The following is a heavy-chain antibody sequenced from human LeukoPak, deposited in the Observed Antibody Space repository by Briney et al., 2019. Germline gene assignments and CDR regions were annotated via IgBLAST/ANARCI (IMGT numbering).Heavy chain of an antibody. CDR2: IYYSGST. J-gene: IGHJ4*02. Sequence: PSETLSLTCTVSGGSISSNYWSWMRQPPGKGLEWIGYIYYSGSTNYNPSLKSRVTISVDTSKNQFSLKLSSVTAADTAVYYCARGTAAGTTGIDYWGQGTLVTVSS. V-gene: IGHV4-59*13. D-gene: IGHD6-13*01. CDR3: ARGTAAGTTGIDY. CDR1: GGSISSNY.